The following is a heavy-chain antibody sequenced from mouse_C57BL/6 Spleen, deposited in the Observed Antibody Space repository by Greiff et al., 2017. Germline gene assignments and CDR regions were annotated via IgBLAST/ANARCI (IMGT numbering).Heavy chain of an antibody. D-gene: IGHD2-3*01. V-gene: IGHV1-82*01. CDR1: GYAFSSSW. Sequence: QVQLKESGPELVKPGASVKMSCKASGYAFSSSWMNWVKQRPGQGLEWIGRIYPGGGDTNYNGKFKGKATLTADKSSSTAYMQLSSLTSEDSAVYFCSRSGWLLGEYFDYLGQGTTLTVSS. CDR3: SRSGWLLGEYFDY. J-gene: IGHJ2*01. CDR2: IYPGGGDT.